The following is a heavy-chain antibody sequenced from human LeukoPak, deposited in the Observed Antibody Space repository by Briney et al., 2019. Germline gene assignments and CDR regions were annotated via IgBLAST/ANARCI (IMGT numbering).Heavy chain of an antibody. CDR3: ARDEVVVVVAATGSWFDP. CDR1: RGTFSRYA. D-gene: IGHD2-15*01. CDR2: ISAYNGNT. J-gene: IGHJ5*02. Sequence: ASVKVSCKPSRGTFSRYAIIWVPQAPGHGLEWMGWISAYNGNTNYAQKLQGRVTMTTDTSTSTAYMELRSLRSDDTAVYYCARDEVVVVVAATGSWFDPWGQGTLVTVSS. V-gene: IGHV1-18*01.